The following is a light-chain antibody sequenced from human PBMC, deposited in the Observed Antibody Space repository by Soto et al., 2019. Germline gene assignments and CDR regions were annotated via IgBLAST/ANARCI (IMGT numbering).Light chain of an antibody. CDR3: QQSYSTPWT. CDR1: QSISTY. V-gene: IGKV1-39*01. Sequence: DIQMTQSPSSLSASVGDRVTMACRASQSISTYLNWYQQKPGKAPKLLIYDASTLQSGVPSRYSGSGSGTDFTLTISSLQPEDFATYYCQQSYSTPWTFGQGTKVDIK. J-gene: IGKJ1*01. CDR2: DAS.